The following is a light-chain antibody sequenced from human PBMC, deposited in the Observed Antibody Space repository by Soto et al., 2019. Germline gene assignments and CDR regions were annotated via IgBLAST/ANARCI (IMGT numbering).Light chain of an antibody. CDR1: SSDVGGYNY. CDR2: DVS. Sequence: QSALTQPRSVSGSPGQSVTISCTGTSSDVGGYNYVSWYQQHPGKAPKLMIYDVSKRPSGVPDRFSGSKSGNTASLTISGLQAEDEADYYCCSYADSYTPHVVFGGGTKLTVL. CDR3: CSYADSYTPHVV. J-gene: IGLJ2*01. V-gene: IGLV2-11*01.